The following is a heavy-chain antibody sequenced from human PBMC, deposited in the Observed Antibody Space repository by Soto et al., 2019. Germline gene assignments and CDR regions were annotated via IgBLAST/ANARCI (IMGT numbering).Heavy chain of an antibody. CDR2: IIPIFGTA. CDR3: ARDIVVGGASTVYYYYVMYF. J-gene: IGHJ6*02. D-gene: IGHD2-15*01. CDR1: GGTISSYA. Sequence: SVKPSCKASGGTISSYAISWVRQAPGQGLEWMGGIIPIFGTANYAQKFQGRVTITADESTSTAYMELSSLRSEDTAVYYCARDIVVGGASTVYYYYVMYFCGQGSTV. V-gene: IGHV1-69*13.